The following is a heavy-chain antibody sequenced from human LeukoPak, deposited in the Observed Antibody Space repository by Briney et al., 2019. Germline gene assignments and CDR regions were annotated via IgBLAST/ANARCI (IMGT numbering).Heavy chain of an antibody. J-gene: IGHJ3*02. D-gene: IGHD1-26*01. V-gene: IGHV3-11*01. Sequence: GGSLTLSCEASGFIFSDYYMSWTRQAPGKGLEWVSYISSSGRTTNYADSVKGRFTISRDNAKRSLYLHLKSLRGEDTAVYYCAREGGGKGAFDIWGQGTVVTVSS. CDR2: ISSSGRTT. CDR3: AREGGGKGAFDI. CDR1: GFIFSDYY.